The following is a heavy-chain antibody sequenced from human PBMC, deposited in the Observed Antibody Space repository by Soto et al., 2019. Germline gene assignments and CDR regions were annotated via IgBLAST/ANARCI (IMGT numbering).Heavy chain of an antibody. J-gene: IGHJ6*02. CDR1: GFTFSSYG. CDR2: IWYDGSNK. V-gene: IGHV3-33*01. D-gene: IGHD3-3*01. Sequence: GGSLRLSCAASGFTFSSYGMHWVRQAPGKGLEWVAVIWYDGSNKYYADSVKGRFTISRDNSKNTLYLQMNSLRAEDTAVYYCARERITIFGVDLYYYYYYGMDVWGQGTTVTVSS. CDR3: ARERITIFGVDLYYYYYYGMDV.